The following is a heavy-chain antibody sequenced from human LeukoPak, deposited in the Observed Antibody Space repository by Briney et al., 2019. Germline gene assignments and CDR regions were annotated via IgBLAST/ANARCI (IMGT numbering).Heavy chain of an antibody. J-gene: IGHJ4*02. CDR3: ARGRWSTTTASYYFDS. V-gene: IGHV1-3*01. D-gene: IGHD5/OR15-5a*01. CDR1: GYIFTDYS. Sequence: GASVKVSCKASGYIFTDYSINWVRQAPGERLEWMGWINAGNGNTKYSQKFQGRVTITRDRSASTAYMELSSLRSEGTALYYCARGRWSTTTASYYFDSWGQGTLVTVS. CDR2: INAGNGNT.